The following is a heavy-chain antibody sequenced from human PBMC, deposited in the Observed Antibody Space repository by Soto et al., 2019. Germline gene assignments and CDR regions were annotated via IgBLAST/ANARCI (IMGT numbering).Heavy chain of an antibody. CDR1: GFTFSYG. Sequence: VQLLESGGGLIQPGGSLRLSCAASGFTFSYGIHWLRQAPGKGLEWVAYISYDSSNKFYVNSVKGRFTISRDNSKNTQCLQMNSLRAEDTAVYYCAKLVIGYCSGNTCDDYWGQGTLVAVSS. CDR3: AKLVIGYCSGNTCDDY. CDR2: ISYDSSNK. J-gene: IGHJ4*02. D-gene: IGHD2-15*01. V-gene: IGHV3-30*18.